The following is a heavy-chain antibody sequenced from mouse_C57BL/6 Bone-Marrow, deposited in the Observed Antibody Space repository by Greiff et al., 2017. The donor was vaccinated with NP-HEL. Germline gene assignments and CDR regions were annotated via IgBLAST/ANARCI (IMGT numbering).Heavy chain of an antibody. D-gene: IGHD4-1*01. V-gene: IGHV5-12*01. Sequence: EVKLMESGGGLVQPGGSLKLSCAASGFTFSDYYMYWVRQTPEKRLEWVAYISNGGGSTYYPDTVKGRFTISRDNAKNTLYLQMSRLKSEDTAMYYCARRGSWDSWFAYWGQGTLVTVSA. CDR3: ARRGSWDSWFAY. J-gene: IGHJ3*01. CDR1: GFTFSDYY. CDR2: ISNGGGST.